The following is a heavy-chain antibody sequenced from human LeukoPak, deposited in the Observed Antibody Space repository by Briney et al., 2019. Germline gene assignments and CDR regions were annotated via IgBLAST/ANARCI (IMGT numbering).Heavy chain of an antibody. CDR2: ISYDGSNK. J-gene: IGHJ4*02. V-gene: IGHV3-30-3*01. Sequence: PGGSLRLSCAASGFTFSIYAIHWVRQAPGKGLEWVAVISYDGSNKYYADSVKGQFTISRDNSKNTLFLQMNSLRAEDTAVYYCARENYGDHCFDYWGQGTLVTVSS. CDR3: ARENYGDHCFDY. D-gene: IGHD4-17*01. CDR1: GFTFSIYA.